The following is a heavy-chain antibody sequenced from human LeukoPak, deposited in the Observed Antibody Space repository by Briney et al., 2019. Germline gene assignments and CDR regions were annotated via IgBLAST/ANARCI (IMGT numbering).Heavy chain of an antibody. CDR3: ARVKRANCSSTSCYGWFDP. D-gene: IGHD2-2*01. Sequence: GASVKVSCKASGYTFTTYGISWVRQAPGQGLEWMGRIIPIFGIANYAQKFQGRVTITADKSTSTAYMELSSLRSEDTAVYYCARVKRANCSSTSCYGWFDPWGQGTLVTVSS. J-gene: IGHJ5*02. CDR1: GYTFTTYG. V-gene: IGHV1-69*04. CDR2: IIPIFGIA.